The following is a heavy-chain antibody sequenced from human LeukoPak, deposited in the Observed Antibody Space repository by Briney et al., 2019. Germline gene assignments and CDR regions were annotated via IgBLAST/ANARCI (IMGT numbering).Heavy chain of an antibody. CDR1: GFTFSSYA. CDR2: ISGSGGST. CDR3: AKKRWRRGSYESSVVDY. D-gene: IGHD1-26*01. J-gene: IGHJ4*02. Sequence: PGGSLRLSCAASGFTFSSYAMSWVRQAPGKGLEWVSAISGSGGSTYYADSVKGRFTISRDNSKNTLYLQMNSLRAEDTAVYYCAKKRWRRGSYESSVVDYWGQGTLVTVSS. V-gene: IGHV3-23*01.